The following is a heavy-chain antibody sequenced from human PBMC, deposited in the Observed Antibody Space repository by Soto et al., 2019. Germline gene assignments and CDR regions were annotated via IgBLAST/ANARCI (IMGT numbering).Heavy chain of an antibody. CDR1: FS. D-gene: IGHD6-19*01. Sequence: FSGGWIRQPPGKGLEWIGSIYYSGSTYYNPSLKSRVTISVDTSKNQFSLKLSSVTAADTAVYYCASAWLGYWGQGTLVTVSS. CDR2: IYYSGST. CDR3: ASAWLGY. V-gene: IGHV4-39*01. J-gene: IGHJ4*02.